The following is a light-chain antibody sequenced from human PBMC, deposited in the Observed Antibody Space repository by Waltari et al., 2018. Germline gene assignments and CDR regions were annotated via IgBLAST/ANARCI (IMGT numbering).Light chain of an antibody. J-gene: IGKJ3*01. V-gene: IGKV3-11*01. CDR2: DTS. Sequence: IVLTQSPATLSLSPGERATLSCRASQSVSSYVAWYQQKPGQAPRLLVYDTSSRATGIPAGFSGEGSGTDFTLTISSIDTEDFAGDNCQLRSSSFSPGTKVD. CDR1: QSVSSY. CDR3: QLRSSS.